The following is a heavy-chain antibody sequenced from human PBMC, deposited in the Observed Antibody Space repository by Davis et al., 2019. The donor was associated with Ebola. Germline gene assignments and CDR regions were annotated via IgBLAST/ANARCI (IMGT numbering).Heavy chain of an antibody. Sequence: ASVKVSCKASGYTFTGYYMHWVRQAPGQGLEWMGWISTYNGNTNYAQKVQGRITMTTDTSTSTAYMELSSLRSEDTAVYYCARREIYYYYGMDVWGQGTTVTVSS. CDR2: ISTYNGNT. V-gene: IGHV1-18*04. J-gene: IGHJ6*02. CDR1: GYTFTGYY. CDR3: ARREIYYYYGMDV.